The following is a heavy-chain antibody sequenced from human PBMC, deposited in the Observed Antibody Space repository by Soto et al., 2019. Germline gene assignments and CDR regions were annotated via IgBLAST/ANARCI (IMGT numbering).Heavy chain of an antibody. CDR1: GYTFTSYD. CDR2: MNPNSGNT. CDR3: ARAFHDYRYYYYGMDV. V-gene: IGHV1-8*01. D-gene: IGHD4-4*01. Sequence: ASVKVSCNASGYTFTSYDINWVRQATGQGLEWMGWMNPNSGNTGYAQKFQGRVTMTRNTSISTAYMELSSLRSEDTAVYYCARAFHDYRYYYYGMDVWGQGTTVTVSS. J-gene: IGHJ6*02.